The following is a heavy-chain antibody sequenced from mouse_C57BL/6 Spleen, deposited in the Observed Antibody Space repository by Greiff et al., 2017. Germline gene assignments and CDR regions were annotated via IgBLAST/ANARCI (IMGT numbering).Heavy chain of an antibody. CDR3: ARVSNYRAWFAY. J-gene: IGHJ3*01. CDR2: ISYDGSN. V-gene: IGHV3-6*01. CDR1: GYSITSGYY. D-gene: IGHD2-5*01. Sequence: ESGPGLVKPSQSLSLTCSVTGYSITSGYYWNWIRQFPGNKLEWMGYISYDGSNNYNPSLKNRISITRDTSKNQFFLKLNSVTTEDTATYYCARVSNYRAWFAYWGQGTLVTVSA.